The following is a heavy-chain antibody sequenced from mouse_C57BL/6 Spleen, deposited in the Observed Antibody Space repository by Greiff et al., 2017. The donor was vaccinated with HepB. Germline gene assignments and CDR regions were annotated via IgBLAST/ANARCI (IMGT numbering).Heavy chain of an antibody. J-gene: IGHJ3*01. CDR1: GFTFSSYA. CDR2: ISDGGSYT. Sequence: EVKLVESGGGLVKPGGSLKLSCAASGFTFSSYAMSWVRQTPEKRLEWVATISDGGSYTYYPDNVKGRFTISRDNAKNNLYLQMSHLKSEDTAMYYCSRGELGCAWFAYWGQGTLVTVSA. D-gene: IGHD4-1*01. CDR3: SRGELGCAWFAY. V-gene: IGHV5-4*03.